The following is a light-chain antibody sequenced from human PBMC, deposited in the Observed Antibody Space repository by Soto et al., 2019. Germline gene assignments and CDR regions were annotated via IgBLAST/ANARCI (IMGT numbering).Light chain of an antibody. CDR2: DVR. J-gene: IGLJ1*01. V-gene: IGLV2-14*03. Sequence: QSALTQPASVSGSPGQSITISCTGTSSDVGGYNYVSWYQHHPGKAPKLMIYDVRNRPSGVSNRFSGSKSGNTASLTIFGLQAEDEADYYCSSYTSSSTYVVGTGTKLTV. CDR1: SSDVGGYNY. CDR3: SSYTSSSTYV.